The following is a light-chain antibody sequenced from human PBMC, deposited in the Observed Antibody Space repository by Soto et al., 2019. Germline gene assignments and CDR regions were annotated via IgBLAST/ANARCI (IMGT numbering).Light chain of an antibody. CDR2: EVT. J-gene: IGLJ1*01. CDR1: SGDIGLFNY. Sequence: QSALTQPASVSGSPGQSITISCTGTSGDIGLFNYISWYQQHPGKAPKVIIYEVTRRPSGVSTRFSGSISGSTASLTISGLQPEDEADYYCSSYFVSKISYVFGPGTKVT. CDR3: SSYFVSKISYV. V-gene: IGLV2-14*01.